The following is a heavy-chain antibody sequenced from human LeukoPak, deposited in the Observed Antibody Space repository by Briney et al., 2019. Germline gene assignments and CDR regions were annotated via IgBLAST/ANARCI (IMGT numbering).Heavy chain of an antibody. CDR2: INPNSGGT. J-gene: IGHJ6*03. Sequence: ASVKVSCKASGYTFTGYYMHWVRQAPGQGLEWMGWINPNSGGTNYAQKFQGRVTMTRDTSISTAYMELSRLRSDDTAVYYCASFSGVTGTKGYYYMDVWGKGTTVTVSS. V-gene: IGHV1-2*02. CDR3: ASFSGVTGTKGYYYMDV. CDR1: GYTFTGYY. D-gene: IGHD1/OR15-1a*01.